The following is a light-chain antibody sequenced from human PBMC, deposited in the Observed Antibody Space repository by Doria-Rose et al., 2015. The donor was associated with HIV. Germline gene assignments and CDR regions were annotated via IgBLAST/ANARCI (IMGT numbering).Light chain of an antibody. Sequence: LTQPPSASGTPGQRVTISCSGRSSNIGSNSVYWYQQLPGTSPNLLIYYNDQRPSGVPDRFSGSKSGTSASLAISGLRSDDEADYYCAAWDASLSGVVFGGGTKLTVL. CDR3: AAWDASLSGVV. J-gene: IGLJ2*01. CDR2: YND. CDR1: SSNIGSNS. V-gene: IGLV1-47*02.